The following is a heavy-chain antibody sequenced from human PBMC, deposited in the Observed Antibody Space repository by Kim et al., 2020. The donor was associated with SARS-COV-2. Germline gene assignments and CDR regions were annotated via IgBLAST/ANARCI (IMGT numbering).Heavy chain of an antibody. CDR3: AGGSGWVIDS. CDR1: GFTFSSYW. Sequence: GGSLRLSCAASGFTFSSYWMNWVRLAPGKGLEWVANIKQDGSAKNYVDSVKGRFTISRDNAKNSLYLQMNSLRVEDTAVYYCAGGSGWVIDSWGQGILVT. D-gene: IGHD6-19*01. CDR2: IKQDGSAK. V-gene: IGHV3-7*03. J-gene: IGHJ5*01.